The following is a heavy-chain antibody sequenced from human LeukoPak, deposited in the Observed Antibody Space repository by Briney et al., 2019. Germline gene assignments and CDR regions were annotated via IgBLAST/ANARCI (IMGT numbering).Heavy chain of an antibody. CDR2: IYHSGST. D-gene: IGHD2-2*01. J-gene: IGHJ4*02. CDR3: ARQCSSTSCPFDY. CDR1: GYSISSGYY. Sequence: KPSETLSLTCAVSGYSISSGYYWGWIRPPSGKGLEWIGRIYHSGSTYYNPSLKSRVTISVDTSKNQFSLKLSSVTAADTAVYYCARQCSSTSCPFDYWGQGTLVTVSS. V-gene: IGHV4-38-2*01.